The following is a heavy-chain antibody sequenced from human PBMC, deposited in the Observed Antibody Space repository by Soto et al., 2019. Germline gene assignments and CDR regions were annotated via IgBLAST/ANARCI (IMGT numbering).Heavy chain of an antibody. J-gene: IGHJ4*02. V-gene: IGHV3-30-3*01. CDR1: GFTFSNYA. D-gene: IGHD2-2*01. Sequence: QVHLVESGGGVVQPGRSLSLSCGGSGFTFSNYAMHWVRQAPGKGLEWVAVISYDGTNKHYADSVKGRFTISRDNSKNTHYLQVNTLRGGDTAVYYCAGSYQQHLLVAGYWARGTLVTVSS. CDR3: AGSYQQHLLVAGY. CDR2: ISYDGTNK.